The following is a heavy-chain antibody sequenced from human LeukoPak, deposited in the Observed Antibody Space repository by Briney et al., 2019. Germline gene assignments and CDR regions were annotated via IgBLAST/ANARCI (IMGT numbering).Heavy chain of an antibody. D-gene: IGHD3/OR15-3a*01. CDR3: ARLAGTGAAAGAFDY. CDR2: IYHSGST. CDR1: GYSISSGYY. J-gene: IGHJ4*02. Sequence: SETLSLTCTVSGYSISSGYYWGWIRQPPGKGLEWIRSIYHSGSTYYNPSLKSRVTISVDTSKNQFPLKLSSVTAADTAVYYCARLAGTGAAAGAFDYWGQGTLVTVSS. V-gene: IGHV4-38-2*02.